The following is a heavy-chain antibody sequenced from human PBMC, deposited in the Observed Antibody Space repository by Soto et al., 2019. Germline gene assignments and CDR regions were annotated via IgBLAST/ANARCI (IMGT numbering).Heavy chain of an antibody. CDR2: ISYDGSNK. D-gene: IGHD6-19*01. CDR1: GFTFSSYG. V-gene: IGHV3-30*18. CDR3: AKGPRSSGWYYFDY. J-gene: IGHJ4*02. Sequence: QVQLEESGGGVVQPGRSLRLSCAASGFTFSSYGMHWVRQAPGKGLEWVAVISYDGSNKDYADSVKGRFTISRDNSKNPLYRQMNSLRGEDTAVYYCAKGPRSSGWYYFDYWGQGTLVTVS.